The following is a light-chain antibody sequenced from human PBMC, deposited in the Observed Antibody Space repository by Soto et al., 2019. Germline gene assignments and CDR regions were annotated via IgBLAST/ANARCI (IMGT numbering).Light chain of an antibody. CDR2: DAS. CDR1: QNVSIN. CDR3: QQYNDWPET. J-gene: IGKJ1*01. V-gene: IGKV3-15*01. Sequence: EIEMTQSPATLSVSPGERATLSCRASQNVSINLAWSQQRVGQAPKLLIYDASTRATGIPARFSGSGSGTEFTLTISSLQSEDFAVYYCQQYNDWPETFGQGTKVEIK.